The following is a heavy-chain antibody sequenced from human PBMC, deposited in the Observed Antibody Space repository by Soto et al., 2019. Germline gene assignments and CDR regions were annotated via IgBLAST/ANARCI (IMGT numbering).Heavy chain of an antibody. J-gene: IGHJ4*02. Sequence: SETLSLTCTVSGGSISSGGYYWSWIRQHPGKGLEWIGYIYYSGSTYYHPSLKSRVTISVDTSKNQFSLKLSSVTAADTAVYYCAGATGLYFDYWGQGTLVTVSS. V-gene: IGHV4-31*03. D-gene: IGHD1-1*01. CDR1: GGSISSGGYY. CDR3: AGATGLYFDY. CDR2: IYYSGST.